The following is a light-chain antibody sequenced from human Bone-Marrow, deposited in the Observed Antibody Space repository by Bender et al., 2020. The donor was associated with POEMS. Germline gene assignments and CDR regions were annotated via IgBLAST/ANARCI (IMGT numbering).Light chain of an antibody. J-gene: IGLJ3*02. CDR2: GYN. CDR1: SSNTGSGYD. V-gene: IGLV1-40*01. CDR3: QSYDNSLGGWV. Sequence: QSAPTQPASVSGAPGQRVTISCTGSSSNTGSGYDINWYQHLPGTAPKLLIYGYNNRPSGVPDRFSGSKSGTSASLAITGLQAEDEGDYYCQSYDNSLGGWVFGGGTKLTVL.